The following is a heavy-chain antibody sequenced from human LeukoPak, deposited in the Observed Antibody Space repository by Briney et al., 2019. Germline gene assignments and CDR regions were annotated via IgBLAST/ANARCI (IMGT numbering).Heavy chain of an antibody. Sequence: PGGSLRLSCAASGFTFDDYGMSWVRQAPGKGLEWVSGINWNGGSTGYADSVKGRFTISRDNAKNSLYLQMNSLRAEDTALYYCARDLCDSSESCRYNRFDPWGQGTLVTVSS. D-gene: IGHD3-22*01. CDR1: GFTFDDYG. CDR2: INWNGGST. CDR3: ARDLCDSSESCRYNRFDP. J-gene: IGHJ5*02. V-gene: IGHV3-20*04.